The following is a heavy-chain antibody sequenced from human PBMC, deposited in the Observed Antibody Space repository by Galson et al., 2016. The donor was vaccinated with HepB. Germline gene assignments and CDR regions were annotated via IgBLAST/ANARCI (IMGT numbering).Heavy chain of an antibody. CDR1: GDSLELFD. CDR3: ARDLGYNSGWFVN. Sequence: LSLTCTLSGDSLELFDWSWLRQPPGKGLEWMGYIFHSGATKYNPSLKSRVAMSVDTSKKLLSLNLTSVTAADTAIYYCARDLGYNSGWFVNWGQGTLVTVSS. V-gene: IGHV4-59*01. D-gene: IGHD6-19*01. J-gene: IGHJ4*02. CDR2: IFHSGAT.